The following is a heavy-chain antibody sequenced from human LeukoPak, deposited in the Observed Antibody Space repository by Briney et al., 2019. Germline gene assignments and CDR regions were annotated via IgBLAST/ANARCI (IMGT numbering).Heavy chain of an antibody. Sequence: GGPLRLSCAASGFTFSTYIMSWVRQAPGKGLEWVAYISSDSSKKFYADSVKGRFTTSRDNAKNSVYLQMNSLRTEDTAVYYCAKIKSDSIGWYEFDGWGQGTLVTVSS. D-gene: IGHD6-19*01. CDR3: AKIKSDSIGWYEFDG. CDR1: GFTFSTYI. CDR2: ISSDSSKK. V-gene: IGHV3-48*04. J-gene: IGHJ4*02.